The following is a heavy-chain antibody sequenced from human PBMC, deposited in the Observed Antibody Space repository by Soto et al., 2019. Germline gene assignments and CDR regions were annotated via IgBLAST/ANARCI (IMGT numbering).Heavy chain of an antibody. CDR1: GYSFTSYW. V-gene: IGHV5-51*01. D-gene: IGHD2-15*01. J-gene: IGHJ3*02. Sequence: GESLKISCKGSGYSFTSYWIGWVRQMPGKGLEWMGIIYPGDSDTRYSPSFQGQVTISADKSISTAYLQWSSLKASDTAMYYCASGYCSGGSCFDAFDIWGQGTMVTVS. CDR3: ASGYCSGGSCFDAFDI. CDR2: IYPGDSDT.